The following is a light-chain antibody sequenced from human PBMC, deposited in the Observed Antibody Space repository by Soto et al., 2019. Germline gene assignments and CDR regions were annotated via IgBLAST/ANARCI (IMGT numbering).Light chain of an antibody. CDR2: AAS. CDR1: QSISSY. V-gene: IGKV1-39*01. J-gene: IGKJ4*01. Sequence: IQMTQSPSSLSASVGDRVTITCRASQSISSYLNWYQQKPGKAPTLLIYAASSLQSGGPARPSGTGSGTDLTLTISGLQCEDFATYYCQQYYRFPLTLGGGTKVDI. CDR3: QQYYRFPLT.